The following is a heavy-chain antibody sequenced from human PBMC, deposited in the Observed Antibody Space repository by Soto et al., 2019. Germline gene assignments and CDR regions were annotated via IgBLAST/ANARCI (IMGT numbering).Heavy chain of an antibody. V-gene: IGHV1-69*01. J-gene: IGHJ1*01. CDR1: GGTFSSYA. D-gene: IGHD6-19*01. CDR2: IIPIFGTA. CDR3: ARDSLSGIAVASEYFQH. Sequence: QVQLVQSGAEVKKPGSSVKVSCKASGGTFSSYAISWVRQAPGQGLEWMGGIIPIFGTANYAQKFQGRVTITADESTSTAYMELSSLRSEDTAVYYCARDSLSGIAVASEYFQHWGQGTLVTVSS.